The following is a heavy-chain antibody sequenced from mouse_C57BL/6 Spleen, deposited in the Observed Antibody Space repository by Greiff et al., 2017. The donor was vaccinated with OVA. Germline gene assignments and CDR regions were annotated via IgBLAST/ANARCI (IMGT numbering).Heavy chain of an antibody. Sequence: QVQLKQSGPELVKPGASVKISCKASGYAFSSSWMNWVKQRPGKGLEWIGRIYPGDGDTNYNGKFKGKATLTADKSSSTAYMQLSSLTSEDSAVYFCARSGQLRLLDYFDYWGQGTTLTVSS. J-gene: IGHJ2*01. D-gene: IGHD3-2*02. CDR1: GYAFSSSW. V-gene: IGHV1-82*01. CDR3: ARSGQLRLLDYFDY. CDR2: IYPGDGDT.